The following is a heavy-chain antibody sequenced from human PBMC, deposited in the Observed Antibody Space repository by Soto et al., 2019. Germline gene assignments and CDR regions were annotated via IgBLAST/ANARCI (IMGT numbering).Heavy chain of an antibody. CDR3: ARQYGGYEYYFDY. CDR2: IYYGGIT. CDR1: GGSMRSGDYY. V-gene: IGHV4-30-4*01. Sequence: VQLQESGPGLVKPSQTLSLTCTVSGGSMRSGDYYWNWIRQPPGKGLESIGYIYYGGITYYNPSLKSRVSISVDTSKNQFSLKLSSVTAADTAVYYCARQYGGYEYYFDYWGQGTLVTVSS. J-gene: IGHJ4*01. D-gene: IGHD5-12*01.